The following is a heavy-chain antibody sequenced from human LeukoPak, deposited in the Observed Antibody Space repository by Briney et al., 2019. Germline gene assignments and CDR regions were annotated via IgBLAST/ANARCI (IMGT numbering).Heavy chain of an antibody. CDR3: ARHLVVGRFDP. D-gene: IGHD3-10*01. Sequence: SETLSLTCTGSGGSINSNSFYWGWLRHPPGKELEWIGSIYFTGCTYYNTSLKSRVIISVDTSKNQFSLKLRSMTAADTAVYYCARHLVVGRFDPWGQGTLVTVSS. V-gene: IGHV4-39*01. J-gene: IGHJ5*02. CDR1: GGSINSNSFY. CDR2: IYFTGCT.